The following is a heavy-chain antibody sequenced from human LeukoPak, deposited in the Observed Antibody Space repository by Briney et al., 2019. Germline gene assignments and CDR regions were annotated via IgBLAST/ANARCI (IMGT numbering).Heavy chain of an antibody. CDR3: ARGRADIVATIAWYDP. CDR1: GFTFSSYS. V-gene: IGHV3-21*01. J-gene: IGHJ5*02. Sequence: GGSLRLSCAASGFTFSSYSMNWVRQAPGKGLEWVSSISSSSSYIYYADPVKGLFTISRDNAKNSLYQQMNSMRAEDTAVYYCARGRADIVATIAWYDPWGQGTLVTVTS. D-gene: IGHD5-12*01. CDR2: ISSSSSYI.